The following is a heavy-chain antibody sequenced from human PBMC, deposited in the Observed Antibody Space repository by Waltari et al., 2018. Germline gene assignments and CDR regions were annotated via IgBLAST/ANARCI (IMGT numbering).Heavy chain of an antibody. Sequence: EVQLVQSGAEVKKPGESLKISCKGSGYSFTSYWIGWVRQMPGKGLEWMGIIYPGDSDTRYSPAFQGQVTISADKSISTAYLQWSSLKASDTAMYYCARQGSSSTMDSALETDAFDIWGQGTMVTVSS. D-gene: IGHD6-13*01. CDR2: IYPGDSDT. J-gene: IGHJ3*02. CDR1: GYSFTSYW. V-gene: IGHV5-51*01. CDR3: ARQGSSSTMDSALETDAFDI.